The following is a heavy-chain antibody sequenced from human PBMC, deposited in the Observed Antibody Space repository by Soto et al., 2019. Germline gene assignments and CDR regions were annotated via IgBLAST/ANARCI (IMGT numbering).Heavy chain of an antibody. CDR2: ISGSGGST. V-gene: IGHV3-23*01. J-gene: IGHJ5*02. CDR1: GFTFSSYA. Sequence: GGSLRHSCAVSGFTFSSYAISWIRQAPGKGLEWVSAISGSGGSTYYADSVKGRFTISRDNSKNTLYLQMNSLRAEDTAVYYCAKGDVTGTTPLCDPWGQGTLVTVSS. CDR3: AKGDVTGTTPLCDP. D-gene: IGHD1-7*01.